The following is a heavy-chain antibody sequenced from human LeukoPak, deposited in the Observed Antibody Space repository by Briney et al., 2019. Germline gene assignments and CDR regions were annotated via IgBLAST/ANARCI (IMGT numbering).Heavy chain of an antibody. CDR3: AREYCSSTSCYRDNWFDP. V-gene: IGHV1-69*04. Sequence: SVKVSCKASGGTFSSYTISWVLQAPGQGLEWMGRIIPILGIANYAQKFQGRVTITADKSTSTAYMELSSLRSEDTAVYYCAREYCSSTSCYRDNWFDPWGQGTLVTVSS. CDR1: GGTFSSYT. J-gene: IGHJ5*02. CDR2: IIPILGIA. D-gene: IGHD2-2*01.